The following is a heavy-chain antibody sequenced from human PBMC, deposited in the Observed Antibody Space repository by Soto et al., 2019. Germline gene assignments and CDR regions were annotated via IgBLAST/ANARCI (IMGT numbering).Heavy chain of an antibody. CDR1: GFTFNTYG. D-gene: IGHD2-2*01. J-gene: IGHJ4*02. Sequence: QVQLVESGGGVVQPGRSLRLSCAASGFTFNTYGMHWVRQAPGKGLEWVAVISYDGSNTYYADSVKGRFTISRDNSKNTLYLQMNSLRPEDTAVYHCTKDRNLVVPAAMGAFDYWGQGTLVTVSS. CDR3: TKDRNLVVPAAMGAFDY. V-gene: IGHV3-30*18. CDR2: ISYDGSNT.